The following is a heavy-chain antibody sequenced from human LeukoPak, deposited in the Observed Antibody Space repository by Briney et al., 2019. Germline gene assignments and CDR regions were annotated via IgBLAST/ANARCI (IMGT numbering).Heavy chain of an antibody. J-gene: IGHJ4*02. D-gene: IGHD6-6*01. Sequence: PGGSLRLSCAASGFTFSSYGMHWVRQAPGKGLEWVAFIRYEGSNKYYADSVKGRFTISRDNSKNTLYLQMNSLRAEDTAVYYCAKDRVSIAARRFDYWGQGTLVTVSS. CDR2: IRYEGSNK. CDR1: GFTFSSYG. V-gene: IGHV3-30*02. CDR3: AKDRVSIAARRFDY.